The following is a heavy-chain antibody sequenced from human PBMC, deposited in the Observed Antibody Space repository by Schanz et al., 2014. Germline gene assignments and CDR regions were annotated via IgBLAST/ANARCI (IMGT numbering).Heavy chain of an antibody. J-gene: IGHJ4*02. V-gene: IGHV3-23*04. CDR3: AKDGRLPYYGTGSDFDY. CDR2: MSGSGSTA. Sequence: VQLVESGGGVVQPGRSLRLSCATSGLNFDYYGMNWVRQAPGKGLEWVSGMSGSGSTADYADSVKGRFTISRDNLKNTVYLQMNSLRAGDTAVYYCAKDGRLPYYGTGSDFDYWGQGTLVAVSS. CDR1: GLNFDYYG. D-gene: IGHD3-22*01.